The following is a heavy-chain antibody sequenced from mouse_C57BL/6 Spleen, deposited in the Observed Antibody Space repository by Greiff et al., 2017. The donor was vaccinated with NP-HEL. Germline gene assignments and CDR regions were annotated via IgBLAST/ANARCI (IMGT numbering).Heavy chain of an antibody. CDR3: ARNEDLDYGSSYLYY. V-gene: IGHV1-62-2*01. J-gene: IGHJ2*01. D-gene: IGHD1-1*01. Sequence: QVQLKESGAELVKPGASVKLSCKVSGYTFTEYTIHWVKQRSGQGLEWIGWFYPGSGSIKYNEKFKDKGTLTADKSSSTVYVGLSRLTSEDSAVYLCARNEDLDYGSSYLYYWGKGTTLTVSS. CDR2: FYPGSGSI. CDR1: GYTFTEYT.